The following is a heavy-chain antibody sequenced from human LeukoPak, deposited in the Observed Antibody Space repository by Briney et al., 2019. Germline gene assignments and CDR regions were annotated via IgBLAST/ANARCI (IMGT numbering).Heavy chain of an antibody. CDR1: GFTFSSYA. D-gene: IGHD2-2*01. CDR3: ARDHCSSTSCYFDY. CDR2: ISYDGSNK. V-gene: IGHV3-30-3*01. J-gene: IGHJ4*02. Sequence: GGSLRLSCAASGFTFSSYAMHWVRQAPGEGLEWVAVISYDGSNKYYADSVKGRFTISRDNSKNTLYLQMNSLRAEDTAVYYCARDHCSSTSCYFDYWGQGTLVTVSS.